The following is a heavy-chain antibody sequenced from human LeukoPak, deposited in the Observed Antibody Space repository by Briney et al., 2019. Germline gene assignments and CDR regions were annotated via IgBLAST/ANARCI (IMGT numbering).Heavy chain of an antibody. CDR3: ASRQVVVADPDAFDI. CDR1: GGSISGYY. J-gene: IGHJ3*02. Sequence: SETLSLTCTVSGGSISGYYWSWIRQPPGKGLEWIGYIYYSGSTDYDPSLKSRVTMSVDTSKNQFSLKLSSVTAADTAVYYCASRQVVVADPDAFDIWGQGTTVTVSS. D-gene: IGHD2-15*01. CDR2: IYYSGST. V-gene: IGHV4-59*01.